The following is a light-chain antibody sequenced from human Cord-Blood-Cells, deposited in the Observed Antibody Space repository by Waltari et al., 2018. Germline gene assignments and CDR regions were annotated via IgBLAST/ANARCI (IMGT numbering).Light chain of an antibody. V-gene: IGKV1-39*01. J-gene: IGKJ3*01. CDR1: QSISIY. CDR3: QQSYSTPT. Sequence: SQMTQSPSSLSASVGDRVTITCRASQSISIYFNWYQQKPGKAPKLLIDAASSLQSGVPFRFSGSGSGTDVTLSIRSLQPEAFASYYCQQSYSTPTFGPGTKVDIK. CDR2: AAS.